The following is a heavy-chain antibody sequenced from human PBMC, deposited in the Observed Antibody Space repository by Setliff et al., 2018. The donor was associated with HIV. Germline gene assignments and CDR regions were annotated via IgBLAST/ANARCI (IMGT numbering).Heavy chain of an antibody. J-gene: IGHJ6*03. CDR3: ASLDGSESPYIYYYYMDV. V-gene: IGHV4-39*01. CDR1: GGSISTSRYY. D-gene: IGHD3-10*01. Sequence: PSETLSLTCTVSGGSISTSRYYWGWIRQPPGKGLEWIGSINYRGNTYYNPSLKSRAAISVDTSKNQISLKLSSVTAADTAVYYCASLDGSESPYIYYYYMDVWGKGTAVT. CDR2: INYRGNT.